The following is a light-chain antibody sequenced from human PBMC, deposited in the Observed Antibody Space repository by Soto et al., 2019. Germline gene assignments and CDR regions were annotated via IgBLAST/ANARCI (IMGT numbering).Light chain of an antibody. CDR1: QIIGTS. V-gene: IGKV1-5*03. CDR2: KAS. Sequence: MKCRARQIIGTSLACHLVKPRKAPKLLIYKASTLESGVPSRFSGSGSGTEFTLTISSLQPEDFATYYCQQYNSYSQTFGQGTKVDIK. J-gene: IGKJ1*01. CDR3: QQYNSYSQT.